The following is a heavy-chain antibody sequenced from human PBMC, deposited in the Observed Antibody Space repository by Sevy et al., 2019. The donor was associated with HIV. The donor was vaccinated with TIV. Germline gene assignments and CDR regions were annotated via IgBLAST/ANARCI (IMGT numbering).Heavy chain of an antibody. V-gene: IGHV3-21*06. D-gene: IGHD3-10*01. Sequence: GGSLRLSCAASGFTINYHFMNWVRQLPGKGLEWVSYISSASSYLNYSDSVKGRFTISRDNAKNLVFLEMNNLRPEDTAVYFCARGDYYGSLYYFDYWGQGTLVTVSS. J-gene: IGHJ4*02. CDR3: ARGDYYGSLYYFDY. CDR2: ISSASSYL. CDR1: GFTINYHF.